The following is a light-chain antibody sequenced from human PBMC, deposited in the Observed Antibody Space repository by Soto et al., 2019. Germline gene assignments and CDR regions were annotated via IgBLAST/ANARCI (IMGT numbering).Light chain of an antibody. Sequence: EIVLTQSPGTLSLSPGERATLYCRASQSISSNRFAWFQEKPGQAPSLLIYGVSSRATGIPDRFSGSGSGTDFTLTISRLEPEDFGVYYCQQYDRSPSTCGPRTKVDIK. CDR3: QQYDRSPST. V-gene: IGKV3-20*01. CDR1: QSISSNR. CDR2: GVS. J-gene: IGKJ3*01.